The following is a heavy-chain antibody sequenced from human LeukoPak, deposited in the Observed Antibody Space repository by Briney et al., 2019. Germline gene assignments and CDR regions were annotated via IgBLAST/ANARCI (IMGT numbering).Heavy chain of an antibody. J-gene: IGHJ6*02. CDR2: INHSGST. V-gene: IGHV4-34*01. D-gene: IGHD3-10*01. CDR1: GGSFSGYY. Sequence: PSETLSLTCAVYGGSFSGYYWSWIRQPPGKGLEWIGEINHSGSTNYNPSLKSRVTISVDTSKNQFSLKLSSVTAADTAVYYCASHPSRILWFGEDGMDVWGQGTTVTVSS. CDR3: ASHPSRILWFGEDGMDV.